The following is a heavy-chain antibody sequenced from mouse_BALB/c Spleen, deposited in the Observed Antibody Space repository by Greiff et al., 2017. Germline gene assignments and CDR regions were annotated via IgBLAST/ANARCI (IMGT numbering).Heavy chain of an antibody. V-gene: IGHV1-9*01. Sequence: VQLQQSGAELMKPGASVKISCKATGYTFSSYWIEWVKQRPGHGLEWIGEILPGSGSTNYNEKFKGKATFTADTSSNTAYMQLSSLTSEDSAVYDCARGGFTTALDYWGQGTTLTVSS. J-gene: IGHJ2*01. D-gene: IGHD1-2*01. CDR1: GYTFSSYW. CDR3: ARGGFTTALDY. CDR2: ILPGSGST.